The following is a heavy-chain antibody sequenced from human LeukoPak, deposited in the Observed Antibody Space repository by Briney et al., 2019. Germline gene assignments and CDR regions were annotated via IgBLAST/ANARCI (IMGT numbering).Heavy chain of an antibody. CDR3: ARTNPVYGDYDY. CDR2: MFPDGRT. J-gene: IGHJ4*02. Sequence: GGSLRLSCAVSGFSATDNYMSWVRQAPGKGLQWVSVMFPDGRTYYADSVKGRFTISRDLARNTLLLQMHSLRADDTAVHYCARTNPVYGDYDYWGQGTLVTVSS. CDR1: GFSATDNY. D-gene: IGHD4-17*01. V-gene: IGHV3-53*01.